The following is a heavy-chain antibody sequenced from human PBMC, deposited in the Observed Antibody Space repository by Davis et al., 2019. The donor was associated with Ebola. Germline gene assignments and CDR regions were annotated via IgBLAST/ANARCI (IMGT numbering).Heavy chain of an antibody. CDR1: GFTFSSYA. V-gene: IGHV3-30-3*01. CDR2: ISYDGSNK. D-gene: IGHD5-18*01. Sequence: PGGSLRLSCAASGFTFSSYAMHWVRQAPGKGLEWVAVISYDGSNKYYADSVKGRFTISRDNSKNTLYLQMNSLRAEDTAVYYCARDTSGYSYGYGTFDYWGQGTLVTVSS. J-gene: IGHJ4*02. CDR3: ARDTSGYSYGYGTFDY.